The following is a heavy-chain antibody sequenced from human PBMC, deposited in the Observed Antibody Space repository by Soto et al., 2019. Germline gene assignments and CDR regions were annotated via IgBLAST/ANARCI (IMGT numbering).Heavy chain of an antibody. CDR3: AIGGASWYASYSGMXV. CDR1: GFTFSSYA. D-gene: IGHD6-13*01. J-gene: IGHJ6*02. V-gene: IGHV3-23*01. CDR2: ISGSGGST. Sequence: PGGSLRLSCAASGFTFSSYAMSWVRQAPGKGLEWVSAISGSGGSTYYADSVKGRFTISRDNSKNTLYLQMNSLRAEDTAVYYCAIGGASWYASYSGMXVWGQVTTVTVS.